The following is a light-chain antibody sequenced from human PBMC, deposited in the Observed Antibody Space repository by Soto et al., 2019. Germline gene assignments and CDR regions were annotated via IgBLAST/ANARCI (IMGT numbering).Light chain of an antibody. CDR2: EVG. V-gene: IGLV2-14*01. J-gene: IGLJ1*01. CDR1: SSDVGTYNY. Sequence: ALTQPASVSGSPGQSITISCTGTSSDVGTYNYVSWYQQHPGKAPKLMIYEVGNRPSGVSNRFSGSKSGNTASLTISGLQAEDEADYYCSSYTGSSSFYVFGTGTKVAVL. CDR3: SSYTGSSSFYV.